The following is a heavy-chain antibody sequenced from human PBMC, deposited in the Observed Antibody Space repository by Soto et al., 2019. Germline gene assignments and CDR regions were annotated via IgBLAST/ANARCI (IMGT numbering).Heavy chain of an antibody. V-gene: IGHV1-18*01. CDR2: ISAYNGNT. CDR1: GYTFTSYG. D-gene: IGHD2-15*01. CDR3: ARDANPDCSGGSCRDY. J-gene: IGHJ4*02. Sequence: GASVKVSCKASGYTFTSYGISWVRQAPGQGLEWMGWISAYNGNTNYAQKLQGRVTMTTDTSTSTAYMELRSLRSDDTAVYYCARDANPDCSGGSCRDYWGQGTLVTVS.